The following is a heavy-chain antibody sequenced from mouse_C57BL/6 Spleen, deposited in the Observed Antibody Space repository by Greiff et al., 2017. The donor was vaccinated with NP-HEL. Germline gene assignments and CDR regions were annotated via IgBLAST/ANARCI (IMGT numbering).Heavy chain of an antibody. CDR1: GFTFSSYA. J-gene: IGHJ2*01. CDR2: ISDGGSYT. CDR3: ARTYYGSSSFDD. V-gene: IGHV5-4*01. D-gene: IGHD1-1*01. Sequence: EAGGGLVKPGGSLKLSCAASGFTFSSYAMSWVRQTPEKRLEWVATISDGGSYTYYPDNVKGRFTISRDNAKNNLYLQMSNLKSEDTAMYYCARTYYGSSSFDDWGKGTTLTVSS.